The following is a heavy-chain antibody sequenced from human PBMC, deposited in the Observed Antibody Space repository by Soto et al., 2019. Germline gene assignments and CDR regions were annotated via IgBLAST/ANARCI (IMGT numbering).Heavy chain of an antibody. D-gene: IGHD2-2*01. V-gene: IGHV3-48*01. J-gene: IGHJ6*03. Sequence: GGSLRLSCAASGFTFSSYSMNWVRQAPGKGLEWVSYIRSSSTTIYYADSVKGRFTISRDNAKNSLYLQMNSLRAEDTAVYYCARGPSVPAAISFYYMDVWGKGTTVTVSS. CDR3: ARGPSVPAAISFYYMDV. CDR2: IRSSSTTI. CDR1: GFTFSSYS.